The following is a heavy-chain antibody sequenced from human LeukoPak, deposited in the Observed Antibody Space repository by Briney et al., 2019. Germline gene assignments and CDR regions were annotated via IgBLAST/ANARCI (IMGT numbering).Heavy chain of an antibody. CDR3: ARDGGYTSSWYVPGWVNNYYYGMDV. CDR2: ISAYNGNT. CDR1: GYTFTSYG. D-gene: IGHD6-13*01. J-gene: IGHJ6*02. Sequence: ASVKVSCKASGYTFTSYGISWVRQAPGQGLEWMGWISAYNGNTNYAQKLQGRVTMTTDTSTSTAYMELRSLRSDDTAVYYCARDGGYTSSWYVPGWVNNYYYGMDVWGQGTTVTVSS. V-gene: IGHV1-18*01.